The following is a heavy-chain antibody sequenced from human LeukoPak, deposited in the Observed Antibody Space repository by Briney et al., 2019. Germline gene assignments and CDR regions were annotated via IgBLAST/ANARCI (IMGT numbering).Heavy chain of an antibody. CDR3: AKDIGFGGSYFDY. D-gene: IGHD3-10*01. Sequence: GGSLRLSCAASGFTFSSYWMHWVRQAPGKGLEWVSAISNNGGYTYYADSVQGRFTISRDNSKNTLYLQMNSLRAEDTAVYYCAKDIGFGGSYFDYWGQGTLVTVSS. CDR2: ISNNGGYT. CDR1: GFTFSSYW. J-gene: IGHJ4*02. V-gene: IGHV3-23*01.